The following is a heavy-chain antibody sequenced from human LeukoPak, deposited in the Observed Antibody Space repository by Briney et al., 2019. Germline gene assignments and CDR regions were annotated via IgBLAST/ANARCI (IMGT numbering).Heavy chain of an antibody. Sequence: ASVKVSFKPSGYTFTVYYMHWVRQAPGQGLEWMGWINPNSGGTNYAQQFQGRVTMTRDTSISTAYMELSRLRSDDTAVYYCARVRRSGGGFDYWGQGTLVTVSS. CDR1: GYTFTVYY. CDR3: ARVRRSGGGFDY. V-gene: IGHV1-2*02. CDR2: INPNSGGT. J-gene: IGHJ4*02. D-gene: IGHD3-10*01.